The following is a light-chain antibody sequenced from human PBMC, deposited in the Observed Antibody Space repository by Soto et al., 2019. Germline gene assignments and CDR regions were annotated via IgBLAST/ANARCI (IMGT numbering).Light chain of an antibody. J-gene: IGLJ3*02. CDR1: KLGNKY. CDR2: QDN. V-gene: IGLV3-1*01. CDR3: QAWDSRSYVV. Sequence: SYELTQPPSVSVSPGQTAIITWSADKLGNKYTCWYQQKPGQSPVLVIYQDNKRPSGIPERFSGSNSGNTATLTISGTQAMDEADYYCQAWDSRSYVVFGGGTKLTVL.